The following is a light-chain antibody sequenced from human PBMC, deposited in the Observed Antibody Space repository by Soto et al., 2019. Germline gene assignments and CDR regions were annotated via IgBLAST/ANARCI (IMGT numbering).Light chain of an antibody. CDR2: GSV. CDR1: QRISANY. CDR3: QQYGDSPYS. J-gene: IGKJ2*01. V-gene: IGKV3-20*01. Sequence: VVLTQSPATLSLSLGERATLSCRATQRISANYIAWYQVKTGQAPRLLVHGSVTRAAGIPDRFSGTGSGADFTLTIARVEPEDFAVYFCQQYGDSPYSFGQGTKLESK.